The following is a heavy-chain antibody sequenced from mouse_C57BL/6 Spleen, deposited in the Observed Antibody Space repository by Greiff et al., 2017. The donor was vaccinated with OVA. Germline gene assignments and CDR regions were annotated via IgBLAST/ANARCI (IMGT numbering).Heavy chain of an antibody. D-gene: IGHD1-1*01. CDR3: AKTLFDEGAMDY. CDR2: IWRGGST. Sequence: VQLQQSGPGLVQPSQSLSITCTVSGFSLTSYGVHWVRQSPGKGLEWLGVIWRGGSTDYNAAFMSRLSITKGKSKSQVFFKMNSLQADDTAIYYCAKTLFDEGAMDYWGQGTSVTVSS. J-gene: IGHJ4*01. CDR1: GFSLTSYG. V-gene: IGHV2-5*01.